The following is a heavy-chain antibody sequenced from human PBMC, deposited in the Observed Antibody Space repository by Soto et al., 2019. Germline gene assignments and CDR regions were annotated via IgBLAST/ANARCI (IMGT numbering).Heavy chain of an antibody. D-gene: IGHD3-3*01. V-gene: IGHV1-18*04. CDR3: AGDTGGVVIYGVIATPTDY. J-gene: IGHJ4*01. CDR1: GYTFLNYG. Sequence: ASVKVSCKASGYTFLNYGITWVRQAPGQGLEWMGWISPYDGKTNYARKFQGRVTMSTDTSTATAYMELRSLKSDDTAIYYCAGDTGGVVIYGVIATPTDYWG. CDR2: ISPYDGKT.